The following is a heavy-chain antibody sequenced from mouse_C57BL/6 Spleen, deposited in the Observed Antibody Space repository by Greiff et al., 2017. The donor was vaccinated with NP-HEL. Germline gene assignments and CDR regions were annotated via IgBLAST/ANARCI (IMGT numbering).Heavy chain of an antibody. D-gene: IGHD3-3*01. V-gene: IGHV1-50*01. CDR2: IDPSDSYT. Sequence: QVQLKQPGAELVKPGASVKLSCKASGYTFTSYWMQWVKQRPGQGLEWIGEIDPSDSYTNYNQKFKGKATLTVDTSSSTAYMQLSSLTSEDSAVYYCARGGTARYFDYWGQGTTLTVSS. CDR1: GYTFTSYW. J-gene: IGHJ2*01. CDR3: ARGGTARYFDY.